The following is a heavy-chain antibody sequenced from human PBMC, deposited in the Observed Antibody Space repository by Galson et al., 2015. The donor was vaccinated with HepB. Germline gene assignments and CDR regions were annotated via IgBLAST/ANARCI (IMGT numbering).Heavy chain of an antibody. V-gene: IGHV3-48*02. J-gene: IGHJ4*02. D-gene: IGHD3-10*01. CDR1: GFTFSSYS. CDR2: ISSSSSTI. CDR3: ARDTLLWFGEFTDY. Sequence: SLRLSCAASGFTFSSYSMNWVRQAPGKGLEWVSYISSSSSTIYYADSVKGRFTISRDNAKNSLYLQMNSLRDEDTAVYYCARDTLLWFGEFTDYWGQGTLVTVSS.